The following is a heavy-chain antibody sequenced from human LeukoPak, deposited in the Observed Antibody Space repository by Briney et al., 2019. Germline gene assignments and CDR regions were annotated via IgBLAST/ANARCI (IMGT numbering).Heavy chain of an antibody. CDR3: AKDRVLYYDILTGTTFDY. D-gene: IGHD3-9*01. V-gene: IGHV3-48*03. J-gene: IGHJ4*02. CDR2: ISSSGSTI. Sequence: PGGSLRLSCAASGFTFSSYEMNWVRQAPGKGLEWVSYISSSGSTIYYADSVKGRFTISRDNARNSLYLQMNSLRAEDTAVYYCAKDRVLYYDILTGTTFDYWGQGTLVTVSS. CDR1: GFTFSSYE.